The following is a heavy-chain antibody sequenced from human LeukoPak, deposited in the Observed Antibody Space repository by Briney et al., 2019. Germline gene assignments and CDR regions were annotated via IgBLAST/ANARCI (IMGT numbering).Heavy chain of an antibody. V-gene: IGHV4-59*01. CDR2: IYYSGST. D-gene: IGHD3-16*01. J-gene: IGHJ3*01. Sequence: TSETLSLTCTVSGGSISSYYWSWIRQPPGKGLEWIGYIYYSGSTNYNPSLKSRVTISVDTSKNQFSLKLSSVTAADTAVYYCARAEDVWAAFDVWGQGTMVTVSS. CDR3: ARAEDVWAAFDV. CDR1: GGSISSYY.